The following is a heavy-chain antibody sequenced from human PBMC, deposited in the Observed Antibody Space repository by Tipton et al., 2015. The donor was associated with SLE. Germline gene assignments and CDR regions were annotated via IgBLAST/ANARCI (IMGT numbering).Heavy chain of an antibody. CDR1: GFTFSSYA. J-gene: IGHJ4*02. CDR2: ISGGGGSA. V-gene: IGHV3-23*01. D-gene: IGHD2/OR15-2a*01. CDR3: AKFEKTADFYLDS. Sequence: GSLRLSCATSGFTFSSYALSWVRRAPGKGLEWVSAISGGGGSAYYADFVKGRFSISIDKSKKVLFLQMNSLRVDDTATYYCAKFEKTADFYLDSWGQGTLVSVSS.